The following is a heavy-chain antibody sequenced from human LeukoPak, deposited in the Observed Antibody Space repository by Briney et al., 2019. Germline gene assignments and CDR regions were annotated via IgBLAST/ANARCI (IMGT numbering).Heavy chain of an antibody. CDR2: ISWNSGSI. V-gene: IGHV3-9*03. CDR3: AKEAGGFVSGSYRLRAFDI. D-gene: IGHD1-26*01. CDR1: GFTFDDYA. J-gene: IGHJ3*02. Sequence: QSGGSLRLSCAASGFTFDDYAMHWVRQAPGKGLEWVSGISWNSGSIGYADSVKGRFTISRDNAKNSLYLQMNSLRAEDMALYYCAKEAGGFVSGSYRLRAFDIWGQGTMVTVSS.